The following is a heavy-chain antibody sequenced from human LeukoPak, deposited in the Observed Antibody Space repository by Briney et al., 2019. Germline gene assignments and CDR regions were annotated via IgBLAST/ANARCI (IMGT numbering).Heavy chain of an antibody. V-gene: IGHV1-2*06. D-gene: IGHD3-22*01. CDR1: GYTFTGYY. Sequence: GASVKVSCKASGYTFTGYYMHWVRQAPGQGLEWMGRINPNSGGTNYAQKFQGRVTMTRDTSISTAYMELSRLRSDDTAVYYCARALVYYYDSSGYPRDYWGQGTLVTVSS. CDR2: INPNSGGT. J-gene: IGHJ4*02. CDR3: ARALVYYYDSSGYPRDY.